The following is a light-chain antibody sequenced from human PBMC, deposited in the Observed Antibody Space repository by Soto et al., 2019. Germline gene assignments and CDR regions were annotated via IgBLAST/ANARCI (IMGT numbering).Light chain of an antibody. CDR2: KVN. Sequence: QSALTQPASVSGSPGQSITISCTGTSSDIGAFNYVSWYQHHPGKAPKLIIYKVNIRPSGISYRFSGSKSGNTASLTISGLKAEDEADYHCMSYTSSTAYVFGTGTKLTVI. V-gene: IGLV2-14*01. CDR1: SSDIGAFNY. CDR3: MSYTSSTAYV. J-gene: IGLJ1*01.